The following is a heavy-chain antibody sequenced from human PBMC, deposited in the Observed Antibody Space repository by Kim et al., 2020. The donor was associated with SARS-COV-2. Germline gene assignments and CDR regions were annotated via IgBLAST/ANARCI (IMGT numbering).Heavy chain of an antibody. J-gene: IGHJ4*02. CDR2: IYYSGST. V-gene: IGHV4-59*01. CDR3: ARGRNWDSFDY. Sequence: SETLSLTCTVSGGSISSYYWSWIRQPPGKGLEWIGYIYYSGSTNYNPSLKSRVTISVDTSKNQFSLKLSSVTAADTAVYYCARGRNWDSFDYWGQGTLVTVSS. D-gene: IGHD3-16*01. CDR1: GGSISSYY.